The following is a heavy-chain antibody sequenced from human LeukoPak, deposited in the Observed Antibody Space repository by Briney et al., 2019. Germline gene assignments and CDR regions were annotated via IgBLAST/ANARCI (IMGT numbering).Heavy chain of an antibody. CDR2: TYYRSKWYN. D-gene: IGHD3-10*01. CDR3: ARELWFANAPGSWLDP. J-gene: IGHJ5*02. CDR1: GDSVSSNSAA. Sequence: SQTLSLTCAISGDSVSSNSAAWNWIRQSPSRGLEWLGRTYYRSKWYNDYAVSVKSRITINPDTSKNQFSLRLSSVTAADTAVYYCARELWFANAPGSWLDPWGQGTLVTVSS. V-gene: IGHV6-1*01.